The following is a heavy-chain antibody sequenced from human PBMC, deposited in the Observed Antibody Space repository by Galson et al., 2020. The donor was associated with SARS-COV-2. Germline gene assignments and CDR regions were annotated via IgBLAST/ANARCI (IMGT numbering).Heavy chain of an antibody. CDR1: GFSLSSSGTC. D-gene: IGHD6-19*01. CDR3: ARIDSSGCRGNY. CDR2: NDWDDDE. V-gene: IGHV2-70*01. J-gene: IGHJ4*02. Sequence: ESGPTLVKPTQTLTLTCTFSGFSLSSSGTCVSWIRQPPGKALEWLAPNDWDDDEYYSTSPKTKLTISKDTSKNQVVLTMTNMDPMDTATYYCARIDSSGCRGNYWGQGTLVTVSS.